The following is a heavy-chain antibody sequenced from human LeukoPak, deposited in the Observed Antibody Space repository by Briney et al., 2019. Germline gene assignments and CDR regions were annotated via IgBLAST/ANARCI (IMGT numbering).Heavy chain of an antibody. CDR3: VRHGLGSSWFGFDY. CDR1: GYTFTTYW. Sequence: GESLKISCKGSGYTFTTYWIGWVRQMPGKGLEWMEIIYPGDSDPRYSPSFQGQVTISADTSISTANLQWSSLKASDSAMYYCVRHGLGSSWFGFDYWGQGTLVTVSS. V-gene: IGHV5-51*01. J-gene: IGHJ4*02. D-gene: IGHD6-13*01. CDR2: IYPGDSDP.